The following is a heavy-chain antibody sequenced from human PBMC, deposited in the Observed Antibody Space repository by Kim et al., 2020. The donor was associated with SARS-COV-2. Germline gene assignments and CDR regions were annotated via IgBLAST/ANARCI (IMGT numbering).Heavy chain of an antibody. CDR3: ARVFRGMDV. Sequence: SETLSLTCSVSGGSISPYYWTWIRQSPGRGLEWIGYIYYSGSTNYNPPLMSRVPISLNTSKNQSPLKLNPMTAAATGAYYCARVFRGMDVWGHGTTATVS. J-gene: IGHJ6*02. CDR1: GGSISPYY. CDR2: IYYSGST. D-gene: IGHD3-10*02. V-gene: IGHV4-59*01.